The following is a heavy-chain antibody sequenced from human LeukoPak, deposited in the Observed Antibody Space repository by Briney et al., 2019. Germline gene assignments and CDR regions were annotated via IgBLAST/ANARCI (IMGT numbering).Heavy chain of an antibody. D-gene: IGHD3-22*01. V-gene: IGHV3-30*02. CDR1: AFTFSSYA. Sequence: GGSLRLSCTASAFTFSSYAMHWVRQAPGKGLEWVAFIRSDGSDKNYADSVKGRFTISRDNSKNTLYLQMNSLRAEDTAVYYCAKHDSSSYYWGQGTLVTVSS. CDR2: IRSDGSDK. CDR3: AKHDSSSYY. J-gene: IGHJ4*02.